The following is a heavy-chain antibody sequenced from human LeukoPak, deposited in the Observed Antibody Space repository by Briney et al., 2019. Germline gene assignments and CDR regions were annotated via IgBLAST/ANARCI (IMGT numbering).Heavy chain of an antibody. CDR1: GFTFDDYA. CDR2: ISWNSGSI. J-gene: IGHJ4*02. CDR3: AKAAGGYFDY. Sequence: GGSLRLSCAASGFTFDDYAMQWVRQAPGKGLEWVSGISWNSGSIGYADSVKGRFTISRDNAKNSLYLQMNSLRAEDTALYYCAKAAGGYFDYWGQGTLVTVSS. D-gene: IGHD4-23*01. V-gene: IGHV3-9*01.